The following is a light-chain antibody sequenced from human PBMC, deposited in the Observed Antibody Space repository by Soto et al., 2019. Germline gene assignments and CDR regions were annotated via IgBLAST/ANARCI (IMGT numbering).Light chain of an antibody. CDR2: HAF. V-gene: IGKV1-39*01. J-gene: IGKJ2*01. Sequence: DIQMTQSPSSLSASVGDRVTITCRASQTINDYLNWYQQKPGKAPKLLIYHAFSMHSGVPSRFSGSGSGTDFTLSISSLPPEDFATYYCQQTYTTPRTFGQGTKVDIK. CDR1: QTINDY. CDR3: QQTYTTPRT.